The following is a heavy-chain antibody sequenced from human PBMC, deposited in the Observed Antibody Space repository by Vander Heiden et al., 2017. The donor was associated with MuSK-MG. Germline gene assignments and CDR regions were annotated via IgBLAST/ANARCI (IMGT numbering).Heavy chain of an antibody. J-gene: IGHJ4*02. V-gene: IGHV3-21*06. D-gene: IGHD3-10*01. CDR3: TRGRQGIDDY. Sequence: DVQLVASGGGLVRTWGPLAPSSPASEFPFIRYNWSWVCQVPGKGLEWVSSIMGGSSYIFYAESVEGRVSISRDNAMDSLLLHMNSVRSEDKAVYYCTRGRQGIDDYWGQGTLVNVAS. CDR1: EFPFIRYN. CDR2: IMGGSSYI.